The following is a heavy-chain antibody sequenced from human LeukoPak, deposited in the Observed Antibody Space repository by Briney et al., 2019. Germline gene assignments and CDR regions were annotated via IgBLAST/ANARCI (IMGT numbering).Heavy chain of an antibody. CDR1: GLTFSSSS. CDR2: ISESSVSK. CDR3: ARDGGGPDAFDI. Sequence: GGSLRLSCAVSGLTFSSSSMNWVRQAPGKGLEWVSHISESSVSKHYADSVRGRFTVSRDNAKNSLYLQMNSLRAEDTAVYYCARDGGGPDAFDIWGQGTMVTVS. J-gene: IGHJ3*02. V-gene: IGHV3-48*01.